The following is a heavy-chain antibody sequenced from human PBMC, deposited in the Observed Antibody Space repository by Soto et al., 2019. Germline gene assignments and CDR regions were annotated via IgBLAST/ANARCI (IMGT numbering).Heavy chain of an antibody. J-gene: IGHJ6*02. CDR2: IYPGDSDI. V-gene: IGHV5-51*01. D-gene: IGHD6-19*01. CDR3: ARSGWHEGYYYYGMDV. CDR1: GYSFTSYW. Sequence: GESLKISCKGSGYSFTSYWIGWVRQMPGKGLEWMGIIYPGDSDIRYSPSFQGQVTISADKSISTAYLQWSSLKASDTAMYYCARSGWHEGYYYYGMDVWGQGTTVTVSS.